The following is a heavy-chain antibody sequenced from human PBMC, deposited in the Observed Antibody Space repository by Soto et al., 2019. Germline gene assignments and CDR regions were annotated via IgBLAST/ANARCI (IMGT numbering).Heavy chain of an antibody. Sequence: SETLSLTCTVSGGSISSYYWSWIRQPPGKGLEWIGYIYYSGSTNYNPSLKSRVTISVDTSKNQFSLKLSSVTAADTAVYYCARHGGASSAFDIWGQGTMVTVS. J-gene: IGHJ3*02. CDR3: ARHGGASSAFDI. V-gene: IGHV4-59*08. D-gene: IGHD2-15*01. CDR1: GGSISSYY. CDR2: IYYSGST.